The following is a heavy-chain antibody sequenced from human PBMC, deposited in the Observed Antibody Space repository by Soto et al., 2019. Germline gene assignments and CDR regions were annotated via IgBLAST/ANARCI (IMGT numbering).Heavy chain of an antibody. CDR3: ARGGGVGVAGSAAFEM. CDR2: INPATGAA. D-gene: IGHD3-3*01. V-gene: IGHV1-2*02. J-gene: IGHJ3*02. Sequence: QLHLVQSGAVVKKPGASVTVSCSASGYPVTAYYMHWVRQAPGRGLEWMGGINPATGAAKYTKTFQGRVTMTRDTSTSTVFMELSGLTSEDTAVFYCARGGGVGVAGSAAFEMWGQGTLVTVSS. CDR1: GYPVTAYY.